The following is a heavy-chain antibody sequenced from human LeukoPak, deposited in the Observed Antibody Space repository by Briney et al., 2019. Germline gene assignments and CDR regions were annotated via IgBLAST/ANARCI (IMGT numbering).Heavy chain of an antibody. J-gene: IGHJ4*02. D-gene: IGHD3-22*01. V-gene: IGHV1-2*02. Sequence: ASVKVSCKASGYTFTGYYMHWVRQAPGQGLEWMGWINPNSGGTNYAQKFQGRVTMTWDTSISTAYMELSRLRSDDTAVYYCARGRGWDSSGYYYVYWGQGTLVTVSS. CDR1: GYTFTGYY. CDR3: ARGRGWDSSGYYYVY. CDR2: INPNSGGT.